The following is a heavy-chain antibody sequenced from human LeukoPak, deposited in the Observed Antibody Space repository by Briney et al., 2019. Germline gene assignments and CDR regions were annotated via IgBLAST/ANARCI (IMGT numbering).Heavy chain of an antibody. V-gene: IGHV4-34*01. CDR2: INHSGST. D-gene: IGHD3-22*01. CDR3: ARRTDYYDTFDY. Sequence: SETLSLTCAVYGGSFSGYYWSWIRQPPGKGLEWIGEINHSGSTNYNPSLKSRVTISVDTSKNQFSLKLSSVTAADTAVYYCARRTDYYDTFDYWGQGTLVTVSS. CDR1: GGSFSGYY. J-gene: IGHJ4*02.